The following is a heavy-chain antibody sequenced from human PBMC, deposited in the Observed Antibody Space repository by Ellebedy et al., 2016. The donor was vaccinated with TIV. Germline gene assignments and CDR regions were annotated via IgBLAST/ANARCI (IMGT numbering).Heavy chain of an antibody. V-gene: IGHV4-59*01. CDR2: IYYSGST. J-gene: IGHJ4*02. Sequence: MPSETLSLTCTVSGGSISTYYWSWIRQPPGKGLEWIGYIYYSGSTKYNPSLKSRVTMSVDTSKNQFSLKLNSVTAADTAVYYCARAKGDYWGQGTLVTVSS. CDR1: GGSISTYY. CDR3: ARAKGDY.